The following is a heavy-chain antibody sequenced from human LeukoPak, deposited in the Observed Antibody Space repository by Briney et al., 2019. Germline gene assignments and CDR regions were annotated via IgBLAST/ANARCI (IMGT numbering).Heavy chain of an antibody. V-gene: IGHV3-9*03. Sequence: HPGGSLRLSCAASGFTFYDYAMHWVRQAPGRGLEWVSGISWNSDNIDYADSVKGRFTISRDNAKNSLNLQMNSLRAEDMALYYCAKDDCSSPCCYVDYWGQGTLVIVSS. CDR1: GFTFYDYA. J-gene: IGHJ4*02. D-gene: IGHD2-2*01. CDR3: AKDDCSSPCCYVDY. CDR2: ISWNSDNI.